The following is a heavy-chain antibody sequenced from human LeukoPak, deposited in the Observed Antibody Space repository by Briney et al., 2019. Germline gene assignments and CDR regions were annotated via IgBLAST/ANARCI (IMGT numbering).Heavy chain of an antibody. Sequence: SSVKLSCNASGATFSSYAISWVRQAPGPGLEWMGGIIPIFGTANYAQQFLGRVTITSDESTSTAYIELSSLRSADTAVYYCARDRGYCSSTSGQFDYWGQGTLVTVSS. V-gene: IGHV1-69*13. CDR3: ARDRGYCSSTSGQFDY. CDR2: IIPIFGTA. CDR1: GATFSSYA. J-gene: IGHJ4*02. D-gene: IGHD2-2*01.